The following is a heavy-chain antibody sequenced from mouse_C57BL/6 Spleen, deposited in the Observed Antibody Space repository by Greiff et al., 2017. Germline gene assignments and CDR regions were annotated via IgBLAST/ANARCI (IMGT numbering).Heavy chain of an antibody. CDR3: ARRDGYTWFDY. D-gene: IGHD2-3*01. V-gene: IGHV5-17*01. Sequence: EVMLVESGGGLVKPGGSLKLSCAASGFTFSDYGMHWVRQAPEKGLEWVAYISSGSSTIYYADTVKGRFTISRDNAKNTLFLQMTSLRSEATAMYYCARRDGYTWFDYWGQGTMVTVSA. CDR2: ISSGSSTI. CDR1: GFTFSDYG. J-gene: IGHJ3*01.